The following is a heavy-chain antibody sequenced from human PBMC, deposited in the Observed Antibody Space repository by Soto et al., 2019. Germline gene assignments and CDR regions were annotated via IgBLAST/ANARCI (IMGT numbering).Heavy chain of an antibody. CDR1: GFTFSNAW. D-gene: IGHD2-2*01. J-gene: IGHJ5*02. V-gene: IGHV3-15*01. CDR3: TTKVVPAAISWFDP. Sequence: PGGSLRLSCAASGFTFSNAWMSWVRQAPGKGLEWVGRIKSKTDGGTTDYAAPVKGRFTISRDDSKNTLYLQMNSLKTEDTAVYYCTTKVVPAAISWFDPWGQGTLVTVSS. CDR2: IKSKTDGGTT.